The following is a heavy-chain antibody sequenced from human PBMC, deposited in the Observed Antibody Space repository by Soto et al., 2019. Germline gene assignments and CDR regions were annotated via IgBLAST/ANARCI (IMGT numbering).Heavy chain of an antibody. Sequence: GGSLRLSCAASGFTFSSYAMSWVRQAPGKGLEWVSAISGSGGSTYYADSVKGRFTISRDNSKNTLYLQMNSLRAEDTAVYYCVVLRFLEWPLGLDYWGQGTLVTVSS. V-gene: IGHV3-23*01. D-gene: IGHD3-3*01. CDR2: ISGSGGST. CDR3: VVLRFLEWPLGLDY. J-gene: IGHJ4*02. CDR1: GFTFSSYA.